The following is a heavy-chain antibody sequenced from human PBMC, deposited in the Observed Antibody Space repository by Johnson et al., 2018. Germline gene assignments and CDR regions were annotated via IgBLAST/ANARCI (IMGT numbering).Heavy chain of an antibody. CDR3: ASGPCNDGRCYPTLFQD. Sequence: QVQLVQSGAEVKKPGSSVKVSCRASGGTFGNYSIIWLRQAPGHGLEWMGRIIPVLEIANYALSFQGRVTITTDKSTSTAYMALSSLRSEDTAMYYCASGPCNDGRCYPTLFQDWGQGTLVTVSS. J-gene: IGHJ1*01. D-gene: IGHD2-15*01. CDR2: IIPVLEIA. V-gene: IGHV1-69*04. CDR1: GGTFGNYS.